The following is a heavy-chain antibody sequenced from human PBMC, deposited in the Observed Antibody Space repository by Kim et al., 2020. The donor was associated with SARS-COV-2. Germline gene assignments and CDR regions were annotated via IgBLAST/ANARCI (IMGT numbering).Heavy chain of an antibody. D-gene: IGHD6-13*01. Sequence: SETLSLTCAVYGGSFSGYYWSWIRQPPGKGLEWIGEINHSGSTNYNPSLKSRVTISVDTSKNQFSLKLSSVTAADTAVYYCASTIAAAGQPSFDYWGQGTLVTVSS. V-gene: IGHV4-34*01. CDR2: INHSGST. CDR3: ASTIAAAGQPSFDY. CDR1: GGSFSGYY. J-gene: IGHJ4*02.